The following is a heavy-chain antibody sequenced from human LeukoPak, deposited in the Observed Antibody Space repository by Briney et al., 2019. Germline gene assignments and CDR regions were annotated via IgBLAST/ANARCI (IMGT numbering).Heavy chain of an antibody. D-gene: IGHD3-22*01. J-gene: IGHJ4*02. CDR3: ARHDPFEPDYDSSGYPFDY. Sequence: GESLKISCKGSGYSFTSYWIGWVRQMPGKGLEWMGIIYPGDSDTRYSPSFQGQVTISADKSISTAYLQWNSLKASDTAMYYCARHDPFEPDYDSSGYPFDYWGQGTLVTVSS. CDR1: GYSFTSYW. V-gene: IGHV5-51*01. CDR2: IYPGDSDT.